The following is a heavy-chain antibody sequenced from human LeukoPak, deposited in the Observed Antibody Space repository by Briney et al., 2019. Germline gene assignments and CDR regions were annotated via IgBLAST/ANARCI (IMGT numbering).Heavy chain of an antibody. D-gene: IGHD6-19*01. CDR1: GFTFSSYS. Sequence: GGSMRLSCAASGFTFSSYSINWVRQAPGKGLEWVSSISSSSSYIYYADSVKGRFTISRDNAKNSLYLQRNSLRAEDTAVYYCARAWNALAVAGTAYYYYMDVWGKGTTVTVSS. V-gene: IGHV3-21*01. CDR2: ISSSSSYI. CDR3: ARAWNALAVAGTAYYYYMDV. J-gene: IGHJ6*03.